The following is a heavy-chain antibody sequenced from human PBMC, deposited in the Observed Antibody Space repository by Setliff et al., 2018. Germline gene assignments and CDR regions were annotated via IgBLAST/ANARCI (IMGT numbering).Heavy chain of an antibody. CDR1: GGSFSGYY. D-gene: IGHD3-16*01. V-gene: IGHV4-34*01. CDR2: INHSGST. J-gene: IGHJ4*02. Sequence: SETLSLTCAVYGGSFSGYYWSWIRQPPGKGLEWIGEINHSGSTNYNPSLKSRVTISVDTSKNQFSLKLSSVTAADSAIYYCARDGGEYWGQGTLVTVSS. CDR3: ARDGGEY.